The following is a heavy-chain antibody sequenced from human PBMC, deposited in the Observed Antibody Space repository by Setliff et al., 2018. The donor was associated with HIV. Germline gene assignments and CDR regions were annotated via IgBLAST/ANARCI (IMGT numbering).Heavy chain of an antibody. J-gene: IGHJ3*02. D-gene: IGHD3-22*01. Sequence: PGESLKISCKSSGYVFTNYWIGWVRQMPGKGLEWMGIISPDDSDARYSPSFQGQVTISADKSISTAYLQWSSLKASDTAMYYCARQLSANYSSVFAFDIWGQGTMVTVSS. CDR3: ARQLSANYSSVFAFDI. CDR2: ISPDDSDA. CDR1: GYVFTNYW. V-gene: IGHV5-51*01.